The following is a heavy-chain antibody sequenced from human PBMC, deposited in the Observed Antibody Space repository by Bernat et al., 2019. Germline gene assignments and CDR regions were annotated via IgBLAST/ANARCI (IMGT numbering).Heavy chain of an antibody. CDR2: INPSGGST. D-gene: IGHD3-10*01. V-gene: IGHV1-46*01. CDR1: GYTFTSYY. Sequence: QVQLVQSGAEVKKPGASVKVSCKASGYTFTSYYMHWVRQAPGQGLEWMGIINPSGGSTSYAQKFQGRVTMTRDTSTSTVYMELSSLRSEDTAVYYCARVGGKGGRECGSGSQPPDYWGQGTLVTVSS. J-gene: IGHJ4*02. CDR3: ARVGGKGGRECGSGSQPPDY.